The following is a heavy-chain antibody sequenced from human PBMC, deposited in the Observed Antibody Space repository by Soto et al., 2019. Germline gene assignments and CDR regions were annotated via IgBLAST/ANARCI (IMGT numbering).Heavy chain of an antibody. CDR2: ISSSSSTI. J-gene: IGHJ5*02. V-gene: IGHV3-48*02. CDR3: ARVVNRSGWYWREGRYNWLDT. D-gene: IGHD6-19*01. CDR1: GFTFSSYS. Sequence: PGGSLRLSCAASGFTFSSYSMNWVRQAPGKGLEWVSYISSSSSTIYYADSVKGRFTISRDNAKNSLYLQMNSLRDEDTAVYYCARVVNRSGWYWREGRYNWLDTWGQGTLVTVSS.